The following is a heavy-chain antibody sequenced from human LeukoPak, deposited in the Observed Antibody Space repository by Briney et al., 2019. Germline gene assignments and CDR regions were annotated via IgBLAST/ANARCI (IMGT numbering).Heavy chain of an antibody. J-gene: IGHJ4*02. CDR3: AKDVTRIAAAGTKFCDY. V-gene: IGHV3-66*01. D-gene: IGHD6-13*01. Sequence: GGSLRLSCAASGFTVSSNYMSWVRQAPGKGLEWVSVIYSGGSTYYADSVKGRFTISRDNSKNTLYLQMNSLRAEDTAVYYCAKDVTRIAAAGTKFCDYWGQGTLVTVSS. CDR2: IYSGGST. CDR1: GFTVSSNY.